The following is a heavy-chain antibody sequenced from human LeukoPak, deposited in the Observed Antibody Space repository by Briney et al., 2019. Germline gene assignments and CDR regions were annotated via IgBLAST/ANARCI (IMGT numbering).Heavy chain of an antibody. CDR3: ARAKYGLGMVRGNEYYFDY. Sequence: ASVKVSCKASGYTFTGYYMHRVRQAPGQGLEWMGWINPNSGGTNYAQKFQGRVTMTRDTSISTAYMELSRLRSDDTAVYYCARAKYGLGMVRGNEYYFDYWGQGTLVTVSS. D-gene: IGHD3-10*01. CDR2: INPNSGGT. CDR1: GYTFTGYY. J-gene: IGHJ4*02. V-gene: IGHV1-2*02.